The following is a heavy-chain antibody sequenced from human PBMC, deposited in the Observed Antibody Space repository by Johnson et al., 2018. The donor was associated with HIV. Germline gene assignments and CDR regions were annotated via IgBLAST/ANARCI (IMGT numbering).Heavy chain of an antibody. Sequence: QVQLVESGGGVVQPGRSLRLSCAASGFTLSSYAMHWVRQAPGKGLEWAAVIWYDGSNNYYADSVKGRFTISRDNAKNSLYLQMNSLRAEDTALYYCARDRDLGRAFDIWGQGTMVTVSS. CDR3: ARDRDLGRAFDI. V-gene: IGHV3-33*08. J-gene: IGHJ3*02. D-gene: IGHD1-26*01. CDR2: IWYDGSNN. CDR1: GFTLSSYA.